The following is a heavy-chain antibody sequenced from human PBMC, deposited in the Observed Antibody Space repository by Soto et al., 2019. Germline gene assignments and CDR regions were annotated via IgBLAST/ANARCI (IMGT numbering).Heavy chain of an antibody. Sequence: QVQLQESGPGLVKPSETLSLNCSVSGGSIGTYFWGWSRQPPGKGLEWIGHIYYSGSTSYNPSLRSRVTISLDPSKNQFSLRLRSVSAADTAVYYCARSYGDLPDYWGQGTLVTVSS. CDR3: ARSYGDLPDY. D-gene: IGHD4-17*01. CDR1: GGSIGTYF. CDR2: IYYSGST. V-gene: IGHV4-59*08. J-gene: IGHJ4*02.